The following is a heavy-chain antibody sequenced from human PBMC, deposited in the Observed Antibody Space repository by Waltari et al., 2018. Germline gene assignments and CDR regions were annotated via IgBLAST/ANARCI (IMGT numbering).Heavy chain of an antibody. CDR1: GYTFTDYY. CDR2: VAREGGGV. Sequence: EVQLVQSCAEVKKPGATVKISCKSSGYTFTDYYMHGGQQAPGKVLEWMAAVAREGGGVDCAEQFQGGDHLPADPYTATAYMELRVLRSEDTAVDHCAAGNPIPGTRIAHALDSWGQGTKVTVSS. V-gene: IGHV1-69-2*01. D-gene: IGHD1-7*01. J-gene: IGHJ3*02. CDR3: AAGNPIPGTRIAHALDS.